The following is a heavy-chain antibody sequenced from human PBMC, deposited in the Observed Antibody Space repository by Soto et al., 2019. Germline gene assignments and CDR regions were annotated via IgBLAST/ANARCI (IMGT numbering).Heavy chain of an antibody. D-gene: IGHD6-19*01. CDR2: ISYDGSNK. CDR1: GFTFSSYA. V-gene: IGHV3-30-3*01. CDR3: ARDTSSSGWYYFDY. Sequence: GGSLRLSCAASGFTFSSYAMHWVRQAPGKGLEWVAVISYDGSNKYYADSVKGRFTISRDNSKNTLYLQMNSLRAEDTAVYYCARDTSSSGWYYFDYWGQGTLVTVS. J-gene: IGHJ4*02.